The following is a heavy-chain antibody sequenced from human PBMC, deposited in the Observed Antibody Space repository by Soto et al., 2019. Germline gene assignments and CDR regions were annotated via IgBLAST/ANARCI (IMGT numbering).Heavy chain of an antibody. CDR2: ISYDGSNK. CDR1: GFTFSSYA. CDR3: ARDEGGYSGYVRHYGMDV. V-gene: IGHV3-30-3*01. Sequence: GGSLRLSCAASGFTFSSYAMHWVRQAPGKGLEWVAVISYDGSNKYYADSVKGRFTISRDNSKNTLYLQMNSLRAEDTAVYYSARDEGGYSGYVRHYGMDVWGQGTTVTVSS. J-gene: IGHJ6*02. D-gene: IGHD5-12*01.